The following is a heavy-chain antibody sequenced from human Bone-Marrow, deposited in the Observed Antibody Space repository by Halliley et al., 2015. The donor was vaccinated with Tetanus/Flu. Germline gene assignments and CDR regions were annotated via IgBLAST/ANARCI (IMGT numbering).Heavy chain of an antibody. D-gene: IGHD3-3*01. Sequence: SLRLSCAASGFIFDDYTMHWVRQAPGKGLEWVSLINWDGGTTYYADSVKGRFPISRDNSKNSLFLQMNSLTTEDTALYYCAKQKYYYFWSDYLNSPMAVWGQGSSVTVPS. CDR1: GFIFDDYT. V-gene: IGHV3-43*01. CDR3: AKQKYYYFWSDYLNSPMAV. CDR2: INWDGGTT. J-gene: IGHJ6*02.